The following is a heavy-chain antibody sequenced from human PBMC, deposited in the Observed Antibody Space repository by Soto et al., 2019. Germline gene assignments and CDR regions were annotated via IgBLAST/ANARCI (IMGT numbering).Heavy chain of an antibody. D-gene: IGHD5-12*01. CDR2: INPSGGST. CDR1: GYTFTSYY. CDR3: ARTEMATISDY. V-gene: IGHV1-46*01. J-gene: IGHJ4*02. Sequence: ASVKVSCKASGYTFTSYYMHWVRQAPGQGLEWMGIINPSGGSTSYAQKFQGRVTMTTDTSTSTAYMELRSLRSDDTAVYYCARTEMATISDYWGQGTLVTVSS.